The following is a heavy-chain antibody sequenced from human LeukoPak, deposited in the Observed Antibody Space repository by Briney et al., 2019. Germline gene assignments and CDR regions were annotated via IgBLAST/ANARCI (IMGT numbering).Heavy chain of an antibody. J-gene: IGHJ5*02. V-gene: IGHV1-2*02. CDR1: GYGFSDVY. CDR3: ATSSTVTHTRDP. Sequence: ASVKVSCKASGYGFSDVYFNCVRQAPGQGLEWMGWINPHSGATNYAQRFQGRISMDASFDTAYIELSRLTSDDTAVYYCATSSTVTHTRDPWGQGTLVTVSS. CDR2: INPHSGAT. D-gene: IGHD1-1*01.